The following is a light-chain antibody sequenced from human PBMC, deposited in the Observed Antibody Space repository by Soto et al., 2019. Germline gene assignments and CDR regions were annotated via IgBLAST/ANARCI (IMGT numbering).Light chain of an antibody. CDR2: DAS. CDR1: QSISSW. Sequence: DIQMTQSPSTLSASVGDRVTITCRASQSISSWLAWYQQKPGKAPKLLIYDASSLESGVPSRFSGIGSWTEFTLTISSLQADDFASFYCQQYNSYLYSFGQGTQLEIK. V-gene: IGKV1-5*01. J-gene: IGKJ2*01. CDR3: QQYNSYLYS.